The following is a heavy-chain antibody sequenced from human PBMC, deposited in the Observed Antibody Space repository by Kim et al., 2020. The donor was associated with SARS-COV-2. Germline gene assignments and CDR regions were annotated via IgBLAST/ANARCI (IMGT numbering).Heavy chain of an antibody. J-gene: IGHJ4*02. Sequence: GGSLRLSCAASGFTFSSYAMHWVRQAPGKGLEWVAVISYDGSNKYYADSVKGRFTISRDNSKNTLYLQMNSLRAEDTAVYYCARDSTYYYDSSGWGYFDYWGQGTLVTVSS. D-gene: IGHD3-22*01. V-gene: IGHV3-30*04. CDR1: GFTFSSYA. CDR3: ARDSTYYYDSSGWGYFDY. CDR2: ISYDGSNK.